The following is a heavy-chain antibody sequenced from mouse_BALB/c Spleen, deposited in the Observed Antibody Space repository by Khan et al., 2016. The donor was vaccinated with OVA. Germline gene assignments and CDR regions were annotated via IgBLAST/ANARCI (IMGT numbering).Heavy chain of an antibody. D-gene: IGHD2-12*01. J-gene: IGHJ3*01. CDR1: GYSFTLYY. V-gene: IGHV1-26*01. Sequence: EVQLQQSGPDLVKPGASVKISCKASGYSFTLYYMTWVRQSHGKSPEWIGRVNPNNGDTNYNQNFKGKAILTVDKSSNTAYMELSSLTSEDSAVFYCARGYEFFPYWGQGTLVTVSA. CDR3: ARGYEFFPY. CDR2: VNPNNGDT.